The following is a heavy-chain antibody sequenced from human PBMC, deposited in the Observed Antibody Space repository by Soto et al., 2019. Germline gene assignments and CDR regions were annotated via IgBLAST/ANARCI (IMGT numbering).Heavy chain of an antibody. CDR3: ARSFFGPNAFDI. Sequence: GGSLRLSCAASGFTFTSYAMTWVRQAPGKGLEWVSGICATADSPYYADSVKGRFTISKDNSNNTLYLQMNNLRLEDTAVYYCARSFFGPNAFDIWDQGTMVTVSS. D-gene: IGHD3-3*01. CDR2: ICATADSP. CDR1: GFTFTSYA. J-gene: IGHJ3*02. V-gene: IGHV3-23*01.